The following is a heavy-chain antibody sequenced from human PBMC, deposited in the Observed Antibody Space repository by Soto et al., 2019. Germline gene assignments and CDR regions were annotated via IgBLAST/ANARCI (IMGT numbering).Heavy chain of an antibody. CDR2: ISYDGDNK. J-gene: IGHJ4*02. CDR1: GFNLVNYA. V-gene: IGHV3-30-3*01. Sequence: QVQLVESGGGVVQPGTSLRLSCTASGFNLVNYAMHWVRQAPGKGLEWVAVISYDGDNKYYADSVKGRFTVSRDNSKNTLYLQLNSLRVEDTARYYCARVPDKSGSKEGDLDYWGQGTLVAVSS. CDR3: ARVPDKSGSKEGDLDY. D-gene: IGHD3-10*01.